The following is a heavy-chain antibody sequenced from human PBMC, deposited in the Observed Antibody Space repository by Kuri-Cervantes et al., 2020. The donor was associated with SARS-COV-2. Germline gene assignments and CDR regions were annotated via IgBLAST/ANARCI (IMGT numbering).Heavy chain of an antibody. J-gene: IGHJ5*02. Sequence: ASVKVSCKASGYRFTSNYMHWVRQAPGQGLEWMGIINPSEGYTTYAQKFQGRVTMTRDTSTSTVYMELSSLTSDDTAAYYCARDQSSSWYNWFDPWGPGTLVTVSS. CDR3: ARDQSSSWYNWFDP. V-gene: IGHV1-46*01. CDR2: INPSEGYT. D-gene: IGHD6-13*01. CDR1: GYRFTSNY.